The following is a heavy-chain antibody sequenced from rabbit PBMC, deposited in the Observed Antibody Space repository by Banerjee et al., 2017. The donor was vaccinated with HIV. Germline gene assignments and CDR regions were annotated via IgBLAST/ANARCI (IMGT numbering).Heavy chain of an antibody. CDR3: ARGAYFNL. V-gene: IGHV1S45*01. CDR2: INTSSGNT. J-gene: IGHJ4*01. CDR1: GSDISSNA. Sequence: QEQLVESGGGLVQPEGSLTLTCKASGSDISSNAMCWVRQAPGKGLEWIACINTSSGNTVYASWAKGRFTISKTSSTTVTLQMTSLTAADTATYFCARGAYFNLWGQGTLVTVS.